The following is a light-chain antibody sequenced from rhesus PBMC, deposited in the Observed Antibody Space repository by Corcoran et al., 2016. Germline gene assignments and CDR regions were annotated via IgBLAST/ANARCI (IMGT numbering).Light chain of an antibody. CDR2: SAS. CDR1: QGLSNY. Sequence: DIQMTQSPSSLSVSVGDTVTITCRASQGLSNYLACYQQKPGKAPKPLFNSASSLESGAPSRFSGSASRTDFTRTIRRLQPEDFATNYSQQHNSYPWTFGQGTKVEIK. V-gene: IGKV1S16*01. CDR3: QQHNSYPWT. J-gene: IGKJ1*01.